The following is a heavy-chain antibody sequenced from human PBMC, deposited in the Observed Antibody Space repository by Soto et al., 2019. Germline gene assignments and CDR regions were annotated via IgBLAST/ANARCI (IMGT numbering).Heavy chain of an antibody. V-gene: IGHV3-30*18. J-gene: IGHJ4*02. CDR2: ISYDGSNK. CDR3: AKDSLDTAMVSIISYYFDY. CDR1: GFTFSSYG. Sequence: QVQLVESGGGVVQPGRSLRLSCAASGFTFSSYGMHWVRQAPGKGLEWVAVISYDGSNKYYAESVKGRFTISRDNSKNTLYLKMNSLRAEDTAVYYCAKDSLDTAMVSIISYYFDYWGQGTLVTVSS. D-gene: IGHD5-18*01.